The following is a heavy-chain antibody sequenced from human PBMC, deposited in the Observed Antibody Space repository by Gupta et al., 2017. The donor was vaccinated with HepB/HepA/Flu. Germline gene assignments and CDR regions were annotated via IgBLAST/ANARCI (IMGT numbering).Heavy chain of an antibody. V-gene: IGHV4-39*01. CDR2: IYYSGST. CDR1: GGSISSSSYY. Sequence: QLQLQESGPGLVKPSETLSLTCTVSGGSISSSSYYWGWIRQPPGKRLEWIGSIYYSGSTYYNPSLKSRVTISVDTSKNQFSLKLSSVTAADTAVYYCARPSPGYSGYDWYFDYWGQGTLVTVSS. D-gene: IGHD5-12*01. J-gene: IGHJ4*02. CDR3: ARPSPGYSGYDWYFDY.